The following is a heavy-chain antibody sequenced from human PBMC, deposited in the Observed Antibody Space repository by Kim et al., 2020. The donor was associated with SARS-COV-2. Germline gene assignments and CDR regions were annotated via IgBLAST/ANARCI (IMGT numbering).Heavy chain of an antibody. J-gene: IGHJ5*02. V-gene: IGHV4-34*01. CDR2: INHSGST. CDR3: ARSYDYVWGSYRYPSRSNWFDP. CDR1: GGSFSGYY. Sequence: SETLSLTCAVYGGSFSGYYWSWIRQPPGKGLEWIGEINHSGSTNYNPSLKSRVTISVDTSKNQFSLKLSSVTAADTAVYYCARSYDYVWGSYRYPSRSNWFDPWGQGTLVTVSS. D-gene: IGHD3-16*02.